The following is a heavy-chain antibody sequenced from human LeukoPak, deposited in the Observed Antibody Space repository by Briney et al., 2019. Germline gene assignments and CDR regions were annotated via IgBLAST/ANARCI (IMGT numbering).Heavy chain of an antibody. CDR1: GFTFSNAW. V-gene: IGHV3-15*01. D-gene: IGHD5-18*01. CDR2: IKSKTDGGTT. CDR3: ARDPGYSYGLYYYGMDV. J-gene: IGHJ6*02. Sequence: GGSLRLSCAASGFTFSNAWMSWVRQAPGKGLEWVGRIKSKTDGGTTDYAAPVKGRFTISRDDSKNTLYLQMNSLRAEDTAVYYWARDPGYSYGLYYYGMDVWGQGTTVTVSS.